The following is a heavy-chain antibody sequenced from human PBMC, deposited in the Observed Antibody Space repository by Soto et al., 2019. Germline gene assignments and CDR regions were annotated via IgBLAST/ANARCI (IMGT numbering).Heavy chain of an antibody. Sequence: LRLSCAGSGFTLRDHYIDWVRQAPGKGLEWVGRSRDKPQGYSTAYAASVKGRFTTSRDESKNSAYLQMNSLKTEDTAVYYCVRATYFSDSSGYTRCLDYWGQGTLVTVSS. V-gene: IGHV3-72*01. D-gene: IGHD3-22*01. CDR1: GFTLRDHY. J-gene: IGHJ4*02. CDR2: SRDKPQGYST. CDR3: VRATYFSDSSGYTRCLDY.